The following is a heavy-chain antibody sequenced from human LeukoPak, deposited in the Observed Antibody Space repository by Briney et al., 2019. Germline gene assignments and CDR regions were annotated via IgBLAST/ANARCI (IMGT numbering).Heavy chain of an antibody. D-gene: IGHD3-22*01. Sequence: GGSLRLSCAASGFTFSSYAMHWVRQAPGKGLEWVAVISYDGSNKYYADSVKGRFTISRDNSKNTLYLQMNSLRAEDTAVYYCASSLWDSSGYWGQGTLVTVSS. CDR2: ISYDGSNK. CDR3: ASSLWDSSGY. J-gene: IGHJ4*02. CDR1: GFTFSSYA. V-gene: IGHV3-30-3*01.